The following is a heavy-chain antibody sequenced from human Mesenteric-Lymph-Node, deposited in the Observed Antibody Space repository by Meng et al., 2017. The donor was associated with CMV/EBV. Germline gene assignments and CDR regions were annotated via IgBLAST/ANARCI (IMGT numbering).Heavy chain of an antibody. CDR1: GGSISGYY. CDR2: IYFSGST. Sequence: SETLSLTCTVSGGSISGYYWSWIRQPPGKRLEWIGYIYFSGSTNYNPSLESRVTMSVDTSKNQFSLNLNSVTAADTAVYYCVRGRRNSGFDYNNYYDGMDVWGQGTTVTVSS. J-gene: IGHJ6*02. V-gene: IGHV4-59*01. D-gene: IGHD4-11*01. CDR3: VRGRRNSGFDYNNYYDGMDV.